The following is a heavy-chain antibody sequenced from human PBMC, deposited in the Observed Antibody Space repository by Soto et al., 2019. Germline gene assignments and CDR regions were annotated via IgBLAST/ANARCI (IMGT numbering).Heavy chain of an antibody. CDR2: IFYSGST. Sequence: QVQLQESGPGLVNPSGTLSLTCAVSGGSLSSSTWRSGVRQPPGKALEWLGEIFYSGSTKYNPSLNSRVTISADQSKKHLSLRLSSVTAADTALYYGVHPGGDTYYHDFWGQGILVTVSS. CDR3: VHPGGDTYYHDF. J-gene: IGHJ4*01. CDR1: GGSLSSSTW. V-gene: IGHV4-4*02. D-gene: IGHD4-17*01.